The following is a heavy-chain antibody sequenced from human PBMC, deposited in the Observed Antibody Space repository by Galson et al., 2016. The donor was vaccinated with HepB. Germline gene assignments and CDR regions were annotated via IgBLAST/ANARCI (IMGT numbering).Heavy chain of an antibody. D-gene: IGHD2-21*01. CDR1: GFTFSSYW. CDR2: IKEDGSVK. V-gene: IGHV3-7*03. CDR3: AREPRAGAYYFDY. Sequence: SLRLSCAASGFTFSSYWMTWVRQAPGKGLEWVANIKEDGSVKYHVDYVQGRFPISRDNAKNSLYLQMNSLRAEDTAVYYCAREPRAGAYYFDYWGQGTLVTVSS. J-gene: IGHJ4*02.